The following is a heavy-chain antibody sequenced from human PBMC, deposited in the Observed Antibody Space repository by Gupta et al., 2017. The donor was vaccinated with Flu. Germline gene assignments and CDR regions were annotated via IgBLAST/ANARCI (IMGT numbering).Heavy chain of an antibody. D-gene: IGHD2-2*01. CDR2: ISYDGNKK. J-gene: IGHJ4*02. V-gene: IGHV3-30-3*01. CDR3: ARAMVPAALLYFAY. Sequence: IHWVRQSPGKGLEWVAFISYDGNKKYYADYVKGRFTISRDNPENTLHLQMNSLRTDDSSVYFCARAMVPAALLYFAYWGQGTLVTVSS.